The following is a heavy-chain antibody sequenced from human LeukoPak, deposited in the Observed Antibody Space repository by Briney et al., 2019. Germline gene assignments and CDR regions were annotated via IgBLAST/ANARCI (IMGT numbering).Heavy chain of an antibody. CDR1: GYTLTGYY. V-gene: IGHV1-2*02. CDR3: ARGLGSGSYYSDY. Sequence: ASVKVSCKASGYTLTGYYMHWVRQAPGQGLEWMGWINPNSGGTNYAQKFQGRVTMTRDTSISTAYMELSRLRSDDTAVYYCARGLGSGSYYSDYWGQGTLVTVSS. D-gene: IGHD1-26*01. J-gene: IGHJ4*02. CDR2: INPNSGGT.